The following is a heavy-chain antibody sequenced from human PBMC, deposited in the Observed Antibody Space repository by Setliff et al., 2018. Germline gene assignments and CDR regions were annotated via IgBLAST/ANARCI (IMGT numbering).Heavy chain of an antibody. V-gene: IGHV1-69*10. D-gene: IGHD3-22*01. CDR3: ARESGYYDSSGYQYYFDY. CDR1: GGTFSSYA. J-gene: IGHJ4*02. CDR2: IIPILGIA. Sequence: ASVKVSCKASGGTFSSYAISWVRQAPGQGLEWMGGIIPILGIANYAQKFQGRVTITADESTSTAYMELSSLRSEDTAVYYCARESGYYDSSGYQYYFDYWGQGTLVTVSS.